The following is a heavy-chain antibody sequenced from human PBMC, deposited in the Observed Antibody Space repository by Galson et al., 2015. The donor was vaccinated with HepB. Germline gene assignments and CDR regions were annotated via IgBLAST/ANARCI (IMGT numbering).Heavy chain of an antibody. CDR3: ARVKRGEWYSFYYYGMDV. J-gene: IGHJ6*02. Sequence: SLRLSCAASEFILSMYWMNWVRQAPGEGLEWVANIKEDGSEKNYVDTVKGRFTISRDNAKNSLYLQMNGLRAEDTAIYYCARVKRGEWYSFYYYGMDVWGQGTTVTVSS. D-gene: IGHD3-10*01. CDR2: IKEDGSEK. CDR1: EFILSMYW. V-gene: IGHV3-7*05.